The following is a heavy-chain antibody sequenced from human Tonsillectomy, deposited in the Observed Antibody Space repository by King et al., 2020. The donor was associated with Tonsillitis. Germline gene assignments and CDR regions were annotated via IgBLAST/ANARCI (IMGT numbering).Heavy chain of an antibody. CDR3: ASPYCGCDCYDDYFDY. Sequence: QVQLVESGGGVVQPGKSLRLSCTASGFPFSSFGMHWVRQAPGKGLEWVAVISYDGSDKYYADSVKGRFTISRDNSKNTLYLQLNSLRAEDTAVYYCASPYCGCDCYDDYFDYWGQGTLVTVSS. CDR1: GFPFSSFG. CDR2: ISYDGSDK. V-gene: IGHV3-30*03. D-gene: IGHD2-21*02. J-gene: IGHJ4*02.